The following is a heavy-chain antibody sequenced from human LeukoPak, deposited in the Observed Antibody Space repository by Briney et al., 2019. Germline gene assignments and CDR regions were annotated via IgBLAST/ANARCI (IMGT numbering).Heavy chain of an antibody. D-gene: IGHD1-14*01. Sequence: GGSLRLSCAASGFSFSSYSMNWVRQAPGEGLEWVSSITKSGDMFYADSVKGRFTISRDNAKNTLYLQMNSLRAEDTAVYYCARKVGLGRYYGMDVWGQGTTVTVSS. CDR1: GFSFSSYS. CDR3: ARKVGLGRYYGMDV. V-gene: IGHV3-21*01. J-gene: IGHJ6*02. CDR2: ITKSGDM.